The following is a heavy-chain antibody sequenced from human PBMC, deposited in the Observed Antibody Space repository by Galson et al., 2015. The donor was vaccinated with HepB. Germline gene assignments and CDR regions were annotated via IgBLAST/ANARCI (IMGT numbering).Heavy chain of an antibody. D-gene: IGHD3/OR15-3a*01. CDR1: GFTFSSYG. CDR2: IWYDGSNK. CDR3: ARDLDEQRGAYDAFDI. Sequence: SLRLSCSASGFTFSSYGMHWVRQAPGKGLEWVAVIWYDGSNKYYADSVKGRFTISRDNSKNTLYLQMNSLRAEDTAVYYCARDLDEQRGAYDAFDIWGQGTMVTVSS. V-gene: IGHV3-33*01. J-gene: IGHJ3*02.